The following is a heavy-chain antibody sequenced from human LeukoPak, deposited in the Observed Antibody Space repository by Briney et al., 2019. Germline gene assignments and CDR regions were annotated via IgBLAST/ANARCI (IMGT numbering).Heavy chain of an antibody. Sequence: SETLSLTCTVSGGSISSSSYYWGWIRQPPGKGLEWIGSIYYSGSTYYNPSLKSRGTISVDTSKNQFSLKLSSVTAADTAVYYCARTLREVRGVIGWFDPWGQGTLVTVSS. J-gene: IGHJ5*02. CDR3: ARTLREVRGVIGWFDP. CDR1: GGSISSSSYY. V-gene: IGHV4-39*07. D-gene: IGHD3-10*01. CDR2: IYYSGST.